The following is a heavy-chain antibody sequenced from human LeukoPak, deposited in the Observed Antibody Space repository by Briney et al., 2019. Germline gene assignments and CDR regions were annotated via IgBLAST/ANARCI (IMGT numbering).Heavy chain of an antibody. J-gene: IGHJ5*02. CDR1: GFTLSGHW. Sequence: GGSLRLSCAASGFTLSGHWMHWVRQAPGKGLVWVSRINSDESTTVYADSVKGRFTISRDNAKNTLYLQMNSLTAEDTAVYYCARFDWFDPWGQGTLVTVSS. CDR2: INSDESTT. V-gene: IGHV3-74*01. CDR3: ARFDWFDP.